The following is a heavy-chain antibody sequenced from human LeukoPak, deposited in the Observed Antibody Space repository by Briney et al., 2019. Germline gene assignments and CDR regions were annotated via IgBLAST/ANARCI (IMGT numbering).Heavy chain of an antibody. V-gene: IGHV3-11*01. CDR3: ARREEWVGSGMDV. CDR1: GFTFSDYY. Sequence: KPGGSLRLSCAASGFTFSDYYMSWIRQAPGKGLEWISYISSSGDSKHYADSVKGRFTISRDNTKRSLYLQMNSLRVDDTALYYCARREEWVGSGMDVWGQGTTVTVSS. J-gene: IGHJ6*02. CDR2: ISSSGDSK. D-gene: IGHD1-26*01.